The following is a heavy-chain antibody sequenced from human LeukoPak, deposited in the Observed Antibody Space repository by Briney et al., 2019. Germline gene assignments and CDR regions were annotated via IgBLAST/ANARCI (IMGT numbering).Heavy chain of an antibody. CDR1: GYTFTSYG. Sequence: ASVKVSCKASGYTFTSYGISWVRQAPGQGLEWMGWISAYYGNTNYAQKLQGRVTLTTDTSTSTAYMELRSLTSDDTAVYFCARADDISPRYYYGMDAWGPGTTVSVSS. J-gene: IGHJ6*02. V-gene: IGHV1-18*01. CDR3: ARADDISPRYYYGMDA. CDR2: ISAYYGNT. D-gene: IGHD3-9*01.